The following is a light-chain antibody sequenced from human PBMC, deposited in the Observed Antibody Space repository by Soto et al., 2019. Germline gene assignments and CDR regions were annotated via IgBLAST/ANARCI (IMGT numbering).Light chain of an antibody. V-gene: IGKV1-39*01. Sequence: DIQMTQSPSSLSVSIGDSITITCRASQNIGTSLNWYQMKLWRAPKLLIYSAATLQSGAPSRFSGGGSGTDFTLTIKNLQPDDFATYSCQQSYNAPYTFGLGTMLEIK. CDR1: QNIGTS. CDR2: SAA. J-gene: IGKJ2*01. CDR3: QQSYNAPYT.